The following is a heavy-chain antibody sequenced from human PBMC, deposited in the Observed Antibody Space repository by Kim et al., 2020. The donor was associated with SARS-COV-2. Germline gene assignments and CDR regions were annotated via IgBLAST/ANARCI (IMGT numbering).Heavy chain of an antibody. D-gene: IGHD3-10*01. Sequence: SETLSLTCTVSGGSISSSSYYWGWIRQPPGKGLEWIGSIYYSGSTYYNPSLKSRVTISVDTSKNQFSLKLSSVTAADTAVYYCARHVSALRYWFDPWGQGTLVTVSS. J-gene: IGHJ5*02. CDR3: ARHVSALRYWFDP. CDR2: IYYSGST. V-gene: IGHV4-39*01. CDR1: GGSISSSSYY.